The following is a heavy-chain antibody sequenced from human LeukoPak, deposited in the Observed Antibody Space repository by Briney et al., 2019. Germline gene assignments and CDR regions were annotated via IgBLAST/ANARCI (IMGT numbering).Heavy chain of an antibody. J-gene: IGHJ4*02. D-gene: IGHD6-13*01. CDR2: VKQDGTEK. V-gene: IGHV3-7*01. CDR3: ARAGGTSWADY. CDR1: GYTFRDYW. Sequence: GGSLRLSCEASGYTFRDYWMTWVRQAPGKGLEWVANVKQDGTEKFYVDSVKGRFTISRDNGKNSLYLQMNSLRVEDTAIYYCARAGGTSWADYWGQGTLVTVSS.